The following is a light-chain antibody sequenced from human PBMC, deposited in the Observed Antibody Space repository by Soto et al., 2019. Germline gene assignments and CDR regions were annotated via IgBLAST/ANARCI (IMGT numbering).Light chain of an antibody. V-gene: IGKV1-9*01. J-gene: IGKJ2*01. CDR1: QDIRSY. CDR2: AAS. Sequence: IQLTQSPSSLSASLGDRVTITCRASQDIRSYLAWYQQKPGNAPKLLIFAASTLQSGVPSTFSGSGSGTDFTLPISGLQPEDFATYYCQQMNSFPHTFGQGTKLEIK. CDR3: QQMNSFPHT.